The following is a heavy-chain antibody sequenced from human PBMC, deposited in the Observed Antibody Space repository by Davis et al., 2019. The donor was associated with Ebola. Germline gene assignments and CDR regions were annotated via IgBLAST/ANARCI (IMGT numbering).Heavy chain of an antibody. V-gene: IGHV3-30*18. Sequence: GESLKISCAASGFTFDDYAMHWVRQVPGKGLEWVALISYDGDNKYYGDSVKGRFTISRDNSKNTLSLQMNSLRTEDTAVYYCAKARGITTGYYYHGMDVWGQGTTVTVSS. CDR2: ISYDGDNK. CDR3: AKARGITTGYYYHGMDV. J-gene: IGHJ6*02. D-gene: IGHD3-10*01. CDR1: GFTFDDYA.